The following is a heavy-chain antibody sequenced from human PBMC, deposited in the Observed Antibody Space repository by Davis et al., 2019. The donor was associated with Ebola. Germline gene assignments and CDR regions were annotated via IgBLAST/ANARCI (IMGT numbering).Heavy chain of an antibody. J-gene: IGHJ4*02. CDR3: AKRKGNWNDGYYFDY. V-gene: IGHV3-23*01. CDR1: GFTFSSYA. Sequence: PGGSLRLSCAASGFTFSSYAMSWVRQAPGKGLKWVSAISGSGGSTYYADSVKGRFTISRDNSKNTLYLQLNSLRAEDTAVYYCAKRKGNWNDGYYFDYWGQGTLVTVSS. D-gene: IGHD1-20*01. CDR2: ISGSGGST.